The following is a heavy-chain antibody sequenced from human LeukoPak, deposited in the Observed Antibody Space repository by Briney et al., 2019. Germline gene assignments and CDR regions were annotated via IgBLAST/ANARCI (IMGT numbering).Heavy chain of an antibody. CDR2: INSDGSIT. J-gene: IGHJ6*02. CDR3: ARDAVDTANAV. V-gene: IGHV3-74*01. Sequence: QPGGSLRLSCAASGFTFTTYWMHWVRQAPGKGLVWVSHINSDGSITSYADSVKGRFTISRDNAKNTLYLQMNSLRAEDTAVYYCARDAVDTANAVWGQGTTVTASS. CDR1: GFTFTTYW. D-gene: IGHD5-18*01.